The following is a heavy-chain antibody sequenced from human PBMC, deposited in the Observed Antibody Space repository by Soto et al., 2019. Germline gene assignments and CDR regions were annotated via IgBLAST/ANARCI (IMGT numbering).Heavy chain of an antibody. CDR1: GYSFTSYW. J-gene: IGHJ4*02. CDR2: IDPSDSYT. D-gene: IGHD3-22*01. V-gene: IGHV5-10-1*01. Sequence: AALKISCKGCGYSFTSYWISWGRQMPGKGLEWMGRIDPSDSYTNYSPSFQGHVTISADKSISTAYLQWSSLKASDTAMYYCARLRYYDSSGYKWGQGTLVTFS. CDR3: ARLRYYDSSGYK.